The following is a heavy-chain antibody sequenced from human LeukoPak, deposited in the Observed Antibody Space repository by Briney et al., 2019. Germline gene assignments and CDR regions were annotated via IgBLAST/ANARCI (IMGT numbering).Heavy chain of an antibody. J-gene: IGHJ6*03. CDR3: ARDMGGLFYYYMDV. D-gene: IGHD3-22*01. V-gene: IGHV4-4*02. Sequence: PSETLSLTCAVSSGSIFNSNWWSWVRQPPGKGLEWIGQIFHSGSTYYNPSLKSRVTISVDTSKNQFSLKLSSVTAADTAVYYCARDMGGLFYYYMDVWGKGTTVTVSS. CDR2: IFHSGST. CDR1: SGSIFNSNW.